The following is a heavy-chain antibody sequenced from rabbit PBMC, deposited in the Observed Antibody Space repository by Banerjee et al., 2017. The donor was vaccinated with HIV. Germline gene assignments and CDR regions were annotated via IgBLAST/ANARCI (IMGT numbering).Heavy chain of an antibody. CDR3: ARGDTYGVARYTTYFDL. D-gene: IGHD6-1*01. V-gene: IGHV1S45*01. CDR2: IGTGDANT. J-gene: IGHJ4*01. CDR1: GFSFSSALP. Sequence: QEQLVESGGGLVKPGASLTLTCKTSGFSFSSALPMCWVRQAPGKGLEWIACIGTGDANTYYASWAKGRFTISKTSSTTVTLQMTSLTAADTATYFCARGDTYGVARYTTYFDLWGQGTLVTVS.